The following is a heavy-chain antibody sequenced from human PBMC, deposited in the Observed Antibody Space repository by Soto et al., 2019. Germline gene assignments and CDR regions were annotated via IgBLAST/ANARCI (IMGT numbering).Heavy chain of an antibody. D-gene: IGHD6-19*01. CDR3: GGEPPPPVWSSGSYYYYGMDV. CDR2: IVVGSGNT. J-gene: IGHJ6*02. Sequence: ASVKVSCKASGFTFTSSAVQWVRQARGQRLEWIGWIVVGSGNTNYAQKFQERVTITRDMSTSTAYMELSSLRSEDTAVYYCGGEPPPPVWSSGSYYYYGMDVWGQGTTVT. CDR1: GFTFTSSA. V-gene: IGHV1-58*01.